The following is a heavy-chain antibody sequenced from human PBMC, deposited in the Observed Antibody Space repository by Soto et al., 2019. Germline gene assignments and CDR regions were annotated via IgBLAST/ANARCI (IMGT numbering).Heavy chain of an antibody. CDR3: AKDSRSWEAPCYFDY. CDR2: ISGSGGST. V-gene: IGHV3-23*01. CDR1: GFTFSSYA. D-gene: IGHD1-26*01. Sequence: GGSLRLSWAASGFTFSSYAMSWVRQAPGKGLEWVSAISGSGGSTYYADSVKGRFTISRDNSKNTLYLQMNSLRAEDTAVYYCAKDSRSWEAPCYFDYWGQGTLVTVSS. J-gene: IGHJ4*02.